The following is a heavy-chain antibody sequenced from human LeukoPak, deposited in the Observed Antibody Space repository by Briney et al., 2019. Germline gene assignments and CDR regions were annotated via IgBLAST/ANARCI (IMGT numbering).Heavy chain of an antibody. CDR1: GYTFTGYY. CDR3: ARVPRRVVVPAAILFDH. J-gene: IGHJ5*02. D-gene: IGHD2-2*02. V-gene: IGHV1-2*02. CDR2: INPNSGGT. Sequence: ASVKVSCKASGYTFTGYYMHWVRQAPGQGLEWMGWINPNSGGTNYAQKFQGRVTMTRDTSISTAYMELSRLSSDDTAGYYCARVPRRVVVPAAILFDHWGQGTLVTVSS.